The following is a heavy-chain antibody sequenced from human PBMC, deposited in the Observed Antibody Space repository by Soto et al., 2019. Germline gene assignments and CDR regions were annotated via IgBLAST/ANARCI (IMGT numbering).Heavy chain of an antibody. CDR3: ARGGSSWQRGDY. Sequence: KASETLSLTCTVSGGSVSSYYWSWIRQPAGKGLEWIGRIYTSGSTNYNPSLKSRVTMSVDTSKNQFSLKLSSVTAADTAVYYCARGGSSWQRGDYWGQGTLVTVSS. CDR2: IYTSGST. J-gene: IGHJ4*02. CDR1: GGSVSSYY. V-gene: IGHV4-4*07. D-gene: IGHD6-13*01.